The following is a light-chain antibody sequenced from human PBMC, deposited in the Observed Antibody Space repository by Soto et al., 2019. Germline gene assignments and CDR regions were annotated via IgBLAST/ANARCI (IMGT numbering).Light chain of an antibody. CDR2: IERSGGY. V-gene: IGLV4-60*03. J-gene: IGLJ7*01. Sequence: QPVLTQSSSASASLGSSVKLTCTLSSGHSTYTIAWHQQQPGKAPRYLMKIERSGGYNKGSGVPDRFSGSSSGADRYLTISNLQSEDEADYYCETWDSNTHTVFGGGTQLTVL. CDR3: ETWDSNTHTV. CDR1: SGHSTYT.